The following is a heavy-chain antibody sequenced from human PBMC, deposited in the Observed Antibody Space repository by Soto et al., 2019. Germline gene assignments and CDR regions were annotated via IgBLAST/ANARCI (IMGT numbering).Heavy chain of an antibody. J-gene: IGHJ3*02. Sequence: GGSLRLSCAASGFTSSDYYMSWIRQAPGKGLEWVSYISSSSSYTNYADSVKGRFTISRDNAKNSLYLQMNSLRAEDTAVYYCARDADILTGSDAFDIWGQGTMVTVSS. CDR2: ISSSSSYT. CDR3: ARDADILTGSDAFDI. V-gene: IGHV3-11*05. CDR1: GFTSSDYY. D-gene: IGHD3-9*01.